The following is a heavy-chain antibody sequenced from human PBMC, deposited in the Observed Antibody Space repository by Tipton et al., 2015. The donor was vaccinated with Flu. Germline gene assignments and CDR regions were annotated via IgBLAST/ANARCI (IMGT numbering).Heavy chain of an antibody. V-gene: IGHV4-31*03. J-gene: IGHJ6*02. CDR3: ARDVGYGDSPLLNSSYNGMDV. CDR2: IYFDGRV. CDR1: GDSIGDGGYY. Sequence: TLSLTCLVSGDSIGDGGYYWGWIRQRPGKGLEWIGHIYFDGRVSYNPSLESRAIISVDTSKNRFSLELAATTAADTAVYYCARDVGYGDSPLLNSSYNGMDVWGQGTTVTVSS. D-gene: IGHD4-17*01.